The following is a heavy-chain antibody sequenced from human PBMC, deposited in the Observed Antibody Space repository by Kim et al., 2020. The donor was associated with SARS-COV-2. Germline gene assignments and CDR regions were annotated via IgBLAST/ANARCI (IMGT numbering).Heavy chain of an antibody. CDR2: IYYSGST. Sequence: SETLSLTCTVSGGSISSYYWSWIRQPPGKGLEWIGYIYYSGSTNYNPSLKSRVTISVDTSKNQFSLKLSSVTAADTAVYYCARGLGDTYYDFWSGYRPYYFAYWGQGTLVTVSS. CDR1: GGSISSYY. V-gene: IGHV4-59*01. D-gene: IGHD3-3*01. CDR3: ARGLGDTYYDFWSGYRPYYFAY. J-gene: IGHJ4*02.